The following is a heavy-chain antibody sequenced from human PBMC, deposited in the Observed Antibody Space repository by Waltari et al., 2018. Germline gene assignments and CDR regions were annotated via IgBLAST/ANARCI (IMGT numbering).Heavy chain of an antibody. CDR1: GGSFSGYY. V-gene: IGHV4-34*01. CDR2: INHSGST. Sequence: QVQLQQWGAGLLKPSETLSLTCAVYGGSFSGYYWSWIRQPPGKGLEWIGEINHSGSTNYNPSLKSRVTISVDTSKNQFSLKLSSVTAADTAVYYCARWSLPGGFGGLDAFDIWGQGTMVTVSS. J-gene: IGHJ3*02. CDR3: ARWSLPGGFGGLDAFDI. D-gene: IGHD3-10*01.